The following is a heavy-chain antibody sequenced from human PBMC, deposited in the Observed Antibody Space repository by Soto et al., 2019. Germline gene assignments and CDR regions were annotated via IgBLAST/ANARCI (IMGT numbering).Heavy chain of an antibody. Sequence: GGSLRLSCAASGFTFSSYAMSWVRQAPGKGLEWVSAISGSGGSTYYADSVKGRFTISRDNSKSTLYLQMNSLRAEDTAVYYCAKANTYYYGSGSYYFDYWGQGTLVTVSS. CDR3: AKANTYYYGSGSYYFDY. D-gene: IGHD3-10*01. V-gene: IGHV3-23*01. J-gene: IGHJ4*02. CDR1: GFTFSSYA. CDR2: ISGSGGST.